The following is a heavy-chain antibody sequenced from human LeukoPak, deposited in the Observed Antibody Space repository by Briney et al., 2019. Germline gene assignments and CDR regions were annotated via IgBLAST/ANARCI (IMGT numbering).Heavy chain of an antibody. J-gene: IGHJ4*02. V-gene: IGHV3-48*03. CDR3: ARGKPFDY. CDR2: IGDSGTTI. Sequence: PGGSLRLSCVASGFTFSSYEMRWVRQAPGKGLEWVSHIGDSGTTIYYADSVGGRFTISRDNAKNSLYLQMNRLRVEDTAVYYCARGKPFDYWGQGTLVTVSS. CDR1: GFTFSSYE.